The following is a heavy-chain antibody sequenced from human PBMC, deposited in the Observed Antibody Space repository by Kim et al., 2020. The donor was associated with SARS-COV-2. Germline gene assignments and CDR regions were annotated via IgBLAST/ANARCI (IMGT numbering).Heavy chain of an antibody. J-gene: IGHJ2*01. CDR1: GGSFSGYY. Sequence: SETLSLTCAVYGGSFSGYYWSWIRQPPGKGLEWIGEINHSGRTNYNPSLKSRVTISVDTSKNQFSLKLTSVTAADAALYFCARRLSSTSGGWGHYCDLWG. CDR2: INHSGRT. V-gene: IGHV4-34*01. D-gene: IGHD2-8*02. CDR3: ARRLSSTSGGWGHYCDL.